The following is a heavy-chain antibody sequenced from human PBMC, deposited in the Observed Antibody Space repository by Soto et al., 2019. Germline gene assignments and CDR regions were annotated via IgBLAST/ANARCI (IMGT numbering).Heavy chain of an antibody. CDR2: IYYGVST. D-gene: IGHD2-2*01. V-gene: IGHV4-59*02. CDR3: ARGSLVPASNGFDP. CDR1: GDSVSSYY. Sequence: QVQLQESGPGLVKPSETLSLTCTVSGDSVSSYYWSWIRQPPGKGLEWIGYIYYGVSTNYNPSLASRVTISADTSKNQFSLKLSSVTAADTAVYYCARGSLVPASNGFDPWGQGTLVTVSS. J-gene: IGHJ5*02.